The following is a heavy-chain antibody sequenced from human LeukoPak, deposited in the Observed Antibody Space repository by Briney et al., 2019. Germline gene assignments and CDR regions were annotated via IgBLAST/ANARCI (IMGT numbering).Heavy chain of an antibody. CDR2: INHSGST. CDR3: ARAGLRLGELSPPYYFDY. CDR1: GGSFSGYY. J-gene: IGHJ4*02. Sequence: SETLSLTCAVYGGSFSGYYWSWIRQPPGKGPEWIGEINHSGSTNYNPSLKSRVTISVDTSKNQFSLKLSSVTAADTAVYYCARAGLRLGELSPPYYFDYWGQGTLVTVSS. V-gene: IGHV4-34*01. D-gene: IGHD3-16*02.